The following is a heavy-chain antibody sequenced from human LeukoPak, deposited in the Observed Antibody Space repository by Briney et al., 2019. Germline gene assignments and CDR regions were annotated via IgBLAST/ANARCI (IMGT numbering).Heavy chain of an antibody. Sequence: PSETLSLTCTVSGGSIGSYYWGWIRQPPGKGLEYIAYIHYSGSTNYNPSLRSRVTISADTSKNQFSLKLNYVTAADTAIYDCARERPASNYFDYWGQGILVTVSS. J-gene: IGHJ4*02. CDR3: ARERPASNYFDY. D-gene: IGHD1-1*01. V-gene: IGHV4-59*01. CDR2: IHYSGST. CDR1: GGSIGSYY.